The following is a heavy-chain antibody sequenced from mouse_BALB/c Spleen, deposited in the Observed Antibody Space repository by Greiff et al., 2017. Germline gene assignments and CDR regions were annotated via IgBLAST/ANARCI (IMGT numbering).Heavy chain of an antibody. Sequence: QVQLQQSGPGLVAPSQSLSITCTVSGFSLTSYGVHWVRQPPGKGLEWLGVIWAGGSTNYNSALMSRLSISKDNSKSQVFLKMNSLQTDDTAMYYCATPITTVVATPFAYWGQGTLVTVSA. D-gene: IGHD1-1*01. CDR2: IWAGGST. CDR1: GFSLTSYG. V-gene: IGHV2-9*02. CDR3: ATPITTVVATPFAY. J-gene: IGHJ3*01.